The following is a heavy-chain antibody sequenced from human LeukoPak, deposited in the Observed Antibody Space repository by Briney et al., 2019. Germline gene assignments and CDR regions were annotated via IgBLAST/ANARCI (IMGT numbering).Heavy chain of an antibody. CDR3: ATDRGYSYGMDV. CDR2: IYYSGST. D-gene: IGHD5-18*01. CDR1: GGSISSYY. Sequence: SETLSLTCTVSGGSISSYYWSWIRQPPGKGLEWIGYIYYSGSTNYNPSLKSRVTISVDTSKNQFSLKLSSVTAADTAVYYCATDRGYSYGMDVWGQGTTVTVSS. V-gene: IGHV4-59*01. J-gene: IGHJ6*02.